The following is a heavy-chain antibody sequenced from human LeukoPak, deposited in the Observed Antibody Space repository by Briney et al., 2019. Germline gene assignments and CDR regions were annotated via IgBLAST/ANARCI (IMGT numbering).Heavy chain of an antibody. D-gene: IGHD5-12*01. CDR2: ISDSGST. V-gene: IGHV4-59*08. CDR1: GGSFSGYY. Sequence: SETLSLTCAVYGGSFSGYYWSWIRQPPGKGLEWIGYISDSGSTNYNPSLKSRVTISVDVSKNQFSLKLRSVTAADTAMYYCARQLSGYDFVAWFDPWGQGTLVTVS. J-gene: IGHJ5*02. CDR3: ARQLSGYDFVAWFDP.